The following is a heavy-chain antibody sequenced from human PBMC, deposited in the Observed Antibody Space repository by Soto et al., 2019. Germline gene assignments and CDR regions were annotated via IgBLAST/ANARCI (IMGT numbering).Heavy chain of an antibody. CDR1: GFSLSTSGVG. Sequence: QITLKESGPPLVRPTQTLTLTCAFSGFSLSTSGVGVGWIRQPPGKALEWLAVIYWDDSKHYSPSLRSRLTITKDTSKNQVVLTMTNMDPMDTGTYYCAHKGPEDWPLDDWGQGTLVTVSS. D-gene: IGHD3-9*01. CDR2: IYWDDSK. CDR3: AHKGPEDWPLDD. V-gene: IGHV2-5*02. J-gene: IGHJ4*02.